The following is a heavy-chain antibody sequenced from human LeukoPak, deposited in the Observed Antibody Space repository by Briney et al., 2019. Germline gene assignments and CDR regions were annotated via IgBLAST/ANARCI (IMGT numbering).Heavy chain of an antibody. CDR2: ISAYNGNT. D-gene: IGHD6-13*01. V-gene: IGHV1-18*01. CDR1: GYTFTSYG. J-gene: IGHJ4*02. CDR3: ARASTAAGPLY. Sequence: GASVKVSCTASGYTFTSYGISWVRQAPGQGLEWMGWISAYNGNTNYAQRLQGRVTMTTDTSTSTAYMELRSLRSDDTAVYYCARASTAAGPLYWGQGILVTVSS.